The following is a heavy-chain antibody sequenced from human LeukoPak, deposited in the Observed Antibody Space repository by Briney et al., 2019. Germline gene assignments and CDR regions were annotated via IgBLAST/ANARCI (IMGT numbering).Heavy chain of an antibody. V-gene: IGHV3-23*01. J-gene: IGHJ4*02. CDR1: GFTFSSYS. Sequence: GGSLRLSCAASGFTFSSYSMNWVRQAPGKGLEWVSSISESGGTTDYADSVKGRFTISRDNSKNTLYLQMNSLRADDTAVYYCARQWLINGWGQGILVTVSS. D-gene: IGHD5-12*01. CDR2: ISESGGTT. CDR3: ARQWLING.